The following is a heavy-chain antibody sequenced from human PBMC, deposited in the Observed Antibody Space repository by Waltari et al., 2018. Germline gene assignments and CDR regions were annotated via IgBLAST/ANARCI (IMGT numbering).Heavy chain of an antibody. V-gene: IGHV3-7*01. Sequence: EVQLVESGGDSVQPGGSLSPSCAASGFTFSNFWMSWVRQAPGKGLQWVASIKPDGSGKYYVESVKGRFTISRDNAKNSLNLQMDSLRVEDTAVYFCARDVLWGQGTRVTVSP. J-gene: IGHJ4*02. D-gene: IGHD2-15*01. CDR3: ARDVL. CDR2: IKPDGSGK. CDR1: GFTFSNFW.